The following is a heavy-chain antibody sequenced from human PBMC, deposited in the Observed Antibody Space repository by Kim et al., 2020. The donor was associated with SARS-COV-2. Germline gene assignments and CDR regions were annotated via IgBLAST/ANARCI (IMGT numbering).Heavy chain of an antibody. CDR2: ISAYNGNT. CDR1: GYTFTSYG. Sequence: ASVKVSCKASGYTFTSYGISWVRQAPGQGLEWMGWISAYNGNTNYAQKLQGRVTMTTDTSTSTAYMELRSLRSDDTAVYYCARVRAAATSHWFDPWGQGTLVTGSS. D-gene: IGHD2-15*01. CDR3: ARVRAAATSHWFDP. J-gene: IGHJ5*02. V-gene: IGHV1-18*01.